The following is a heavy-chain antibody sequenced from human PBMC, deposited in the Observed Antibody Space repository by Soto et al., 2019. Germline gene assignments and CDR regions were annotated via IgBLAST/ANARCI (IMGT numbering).Heavy chain of an antibody. D-gene: IGHD1-26*01. CDR3: ARGTVGTNPNWLGP. CDR1: GFTVSSSY. J-gene: IGHJ5*02. CDR2: IYKSGGT. Sequence: EVQLVESGGGLVQPGGSLRLSCAASGFTVSSSYLYWVRQAPGKGLEWVSSIYKSGGTYYADSVKGRFTISRDNYKSALFLQMNSLRAEDTAVYYCARGTVGTNPNWLGPWGQGTLVTVSS. V-gene: IGHV3-66*01.